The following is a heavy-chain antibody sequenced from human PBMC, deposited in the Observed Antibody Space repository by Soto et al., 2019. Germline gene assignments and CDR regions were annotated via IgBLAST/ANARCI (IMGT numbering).Heavy chain of an antibody. CDR3: ATAPDTESPAGYYINLFDP. D-gene: IGHD3-22*01. J-gene: IGHJ5*02. CDR2: FFCGGMT. V-gene: IGHV4-39*01. Sequence: PETLRVTYTVSGASFTSNSYFWGWIRQAPGKGLEWIASFFCGGMTYYNPSLKSRVSISVDTSKSQFSLRLISVTAADTAVYYCATAPDTESPAGYYINLFDPWGQGTLVTVSS. CDR1: GASFTSNSYF.